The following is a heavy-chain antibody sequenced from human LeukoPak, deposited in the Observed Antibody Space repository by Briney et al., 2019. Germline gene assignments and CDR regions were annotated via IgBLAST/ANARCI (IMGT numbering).Heavy chain of an antibody. V-gene: IGHV3-21*01. Sequence: PGGSLRLSCAASGFTFSSYSMDWVRQAPGKGLGWVSSISSSSSYIYYADSVKGRFTISRDNAKNSLYLQMNSLRAEDTAVYYCARARSGCSSTSCYVYYYYMDVWGKGTTVTISS. J-gene: IGHJ6*03. D-gene: IGHD2-2*01. CDR2: ISSSSSYI. CDR3: ARARSGCSSTSCYVYYYYMDV. CDR1: GFTFSSYS.